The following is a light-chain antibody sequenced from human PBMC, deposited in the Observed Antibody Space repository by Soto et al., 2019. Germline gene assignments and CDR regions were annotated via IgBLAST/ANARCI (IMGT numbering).Light chain of an antibody. CDR3: QQRSAWPYT. Sequence: EIVLTQSPATLSLSPGERATLSCWASQSVSRYLAWYQQKPGQAPRLVIHDASYRATGIPARFSGSGSGSDFTLTISSLEPEDFAVYYSQQRSAWPYTFGQGTKLEI. CDR1: QSVSRY. CDR2: DAS. V-gene: IGKV3-11*01. J-gene: IGKJ2*01.